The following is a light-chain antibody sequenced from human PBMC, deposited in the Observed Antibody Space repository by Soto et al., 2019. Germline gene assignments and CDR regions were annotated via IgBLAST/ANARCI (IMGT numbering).Light chain of an antibody. V-gene: IGLV1-47*01. CDR3: AVWDDSLSGPV. Sequence: QSVLTQPPSASGTPGQRVTISCSGSSSNIGSNYVYWYQQLPGTAPKLLIYRDNQRPSGVPDRFSGSKSGTSASLAISGLRSEDEVDYYCAVWDDSLSGPVLGGGTKLTVL. CDR1: SSNIGSNY. CDR2: RDN. J-gene: IGLJ2*01.